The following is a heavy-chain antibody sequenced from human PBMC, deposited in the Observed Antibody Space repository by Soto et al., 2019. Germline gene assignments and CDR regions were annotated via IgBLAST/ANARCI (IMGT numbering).Heavy chain of an antibody. CDR1: GGSISSSSYY. CDR3: ARLMGYSGLNNWFDP. D-gene: IGHD5-12*01. V-gene: IGHV4-39*01. Sequence: SETLSLTCAVSGGSISSSSYYWGWIRQPPGKGLEWIGSIYYGGSTYYNPSLKSRVTISVDTSKNQFSLKLSSVTAADTAVYYCARLMGYSGLNNWFDPWGQGTLVTVSS. CDR2: IYYGGST. J-gene: IGHJ5*02.